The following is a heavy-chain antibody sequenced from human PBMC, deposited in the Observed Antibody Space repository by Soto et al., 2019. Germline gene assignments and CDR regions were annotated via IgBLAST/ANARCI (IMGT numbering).Heavy chain of an antibody. V-gene: IGHV3-74*01. CDR2: INSDGTYT. CDR3: TRALDGMIPTAY. D-gene: IGHD3-22*01. J-gene: IGHJ4*02. CDR1: GFTFSGYW. Sequence: EVQLVESGGGLVQPGGSLRLSCAASGFTFSGYWMHWVRQAPGKGLTWVSRINSDGTYTSSADSVRGRFTISRDDARNTLYLQMNSLRIEDTAVYYCTRALDGMIPTAYWGQATLVTVSS.